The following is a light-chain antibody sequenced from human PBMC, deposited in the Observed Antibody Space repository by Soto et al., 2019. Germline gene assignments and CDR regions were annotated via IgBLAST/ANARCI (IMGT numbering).Light chain of an antibody. Sequence: DIHMTQSPSTLSASVGDSVTITCRASQTINNWLAWYQQKPGKAPNFLIYDDSSLQSGVPSRLSGSGSGTELTLTISRLQPDDFATYYCQQYHLYPPTFGGGTKVDIK. CDR2: DDS. CDR1: QTINNW. V-gene: IGKV1-5*01. J-gene: IGKJ4*01. CDR3: QQYHLYPPT.